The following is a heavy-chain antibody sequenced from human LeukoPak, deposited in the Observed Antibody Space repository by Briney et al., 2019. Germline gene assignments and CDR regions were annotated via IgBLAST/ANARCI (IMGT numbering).Heavy chain of an antibody. Sequence: GGSLRLSCAASGFTFRGYAMGWVRHAQGQGLEWVSAINGSGGSTYYADSVKGRFTISRDNPRNTLYLQMNSLRAWDPTVYYCAKDKRAAAGTTGDYWGQGTLVTVSS. CDR1: GFTFRGYA. J-gene: IGHJ4*02. CDR2: INGSGGST. CDR3: AKDKRAAAGTTGDY. D-gene: IGHD6-13*01. V-gene: IGHV3-23*01.